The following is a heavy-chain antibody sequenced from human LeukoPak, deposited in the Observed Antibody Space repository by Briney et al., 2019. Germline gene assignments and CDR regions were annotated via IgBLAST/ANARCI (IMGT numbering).Heavy chain of an antibody. Sequence: GGSPGLSCAASGFTFRNYVIHWVRQAPGKGLEWVAVTSSDLNVKLYADSVKGRFTISRDNSRSTLYLQMNSLRPEDTAIYYCAREGYYGSGSPPSLYFDYWGQGTLVTVSS. CDR1: GFTFRNYV. CDR2: TSSDLNVK. J-gene: IGHJ4*02. V-gene: IGHV3-30-3*01. CDR3: AREGYYGSGSPPSLYFDY. D-gene: IGHD3-10*01.